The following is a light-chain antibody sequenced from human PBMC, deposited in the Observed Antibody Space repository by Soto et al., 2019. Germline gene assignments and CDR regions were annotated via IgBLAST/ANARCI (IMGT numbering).Light chain of an antibody. CDR3: QQYNNWPRT. Sequence: EIVMTQSPATLSVSPGASATLSCRASQSVSTNLAWYQQKPGQVPRVLIYGASTRATEIPARSSGSGSGTEFTLTIDSLQSEDFAVYYCQQYNNWPRTFGQGTKVDIK. CDR1: QSVSTN. J-gene: IGKJ1*01. CDR2: GAS. V-gene: IGKV3-15*01.